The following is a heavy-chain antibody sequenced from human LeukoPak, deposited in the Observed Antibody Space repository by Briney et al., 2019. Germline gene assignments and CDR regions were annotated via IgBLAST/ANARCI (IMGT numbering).Heavy chain of an antibody. CDR2: IKQDGSEK. V-gene: IGHV3-7*01. CDR3: ARVPDIQLWEEYYFDY. Sequence: GGSLRLSCAASGFTFSTYAMNWVRQAPGKGLEWVANIKQDGSEKYYVDSVKGRFTISRDNAKNSLYLQMNSLRAEDTAVYYCARVPDIQLWEEYYFDYWGQGTLVTVSS. D-gene: IGHD5-18*01. J-gene: IGHJ4*02. CDR1: GFTFSTYA.